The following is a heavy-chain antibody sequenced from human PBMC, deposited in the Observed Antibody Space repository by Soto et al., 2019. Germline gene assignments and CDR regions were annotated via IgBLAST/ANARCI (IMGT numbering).Heavy chain of an antibody. V-gene: IGHV5-51*01. J-gene: IGHJ6*02. CDR1: GYSFTSYW. CDR3: ARLGGASAHYYYSYGMDV. Sequence: GESLKISCKGSGYSFTSYWIGWVRQMPGKGLEWMGIIYPGDSDTRYSPSFQGQVTISADKSISTAYPQWSSLKASDTAMYYCARLGGASAHYYYSYGMDVWGQGTTVTVSS. CDR2: IYPGDSDT. D-gene: IGHD3-3*01.